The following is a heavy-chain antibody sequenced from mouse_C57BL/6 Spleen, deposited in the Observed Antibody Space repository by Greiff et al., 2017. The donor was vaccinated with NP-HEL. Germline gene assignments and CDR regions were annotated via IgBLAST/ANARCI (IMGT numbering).Heavy chain of an antibody. J-gene: IGHJ2*01. D-gene: IGHD2-3*01. V-gene: IGHV5-4*01. CDR1: GFTFSSYA. CDR3: ARDVRGYYYFDY. CDR2: ISDGGSYT. Sequence: EVQLVESGGGLVKPGGSLKLSCAASGFTFSSYAMSWVRQTPEKRLEWVATISDGGSYTYYPDNVKGRFTISRDNAKNNLYLQMSHLKSEDTAMDYCARDVRGYYYFDYWGKGTTLTVSS.